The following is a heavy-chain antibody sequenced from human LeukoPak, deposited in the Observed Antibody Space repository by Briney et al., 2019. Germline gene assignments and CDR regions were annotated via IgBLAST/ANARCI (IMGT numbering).Heavy chain of an antibody. V-gene: IGHV3-30*02. Sequence: GGPLRLSCAASGFTFSSYGMHWVRQAPGKGLEWVAFIRYDGSNKYYADSVKGRFTISRDNSKNTLYLQMNSLRAEDTAVYYCAKDPRPITGTTPWGQGTLVTVSS. CDR1: GFTFSSYG. D-gene: IGHD1-7*01. CDR3: AKDPRPITGTTP. J-gene: IGHJ5*02. CDR2: IRYDGSNK.